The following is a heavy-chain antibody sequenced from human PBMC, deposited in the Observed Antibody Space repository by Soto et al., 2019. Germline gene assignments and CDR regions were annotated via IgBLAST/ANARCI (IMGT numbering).Heavy chain of an antibody. J-gene: IGHJ6*02. V-gene: IGHV5-51*01. CDR1: GYSFSSYW. CDR3: AASGCTGGSCLNYYYYGLDV. Sequence: GESLKISCKASGYSFSSYWIGWVRQIPGKGLEWMGIIYPGGSNTRYSPSFQGQVTISADNSISTAYLQRSSLKAADTAMYYCAASGCTGGSCLNYYYYGLDVWGQGTTVTVSS. D-gene: IGHD2-8*02. CDR2: IYPGGSNT.